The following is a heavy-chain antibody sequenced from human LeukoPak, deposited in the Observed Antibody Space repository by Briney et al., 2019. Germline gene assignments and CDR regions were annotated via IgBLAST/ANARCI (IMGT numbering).Heavy chain of an antibody. D-gene: IGHD4-17*01. Sequence: PGRSLRLPCAASGFTFTTYGMHWVRQAPGKGLEWVSYISSSGSTIYYADSVKGRFTISRDNAKNSLYLQMNSLRAEDTAVYYCARGPTVYSYFDYWGQGTLVTVSS. V-gene: IGHV3-48*04. J-gene: IGHJ4*02. CDR3: ARGPTVYSYFDY. CDR2: ISSSGSTI. CDR1: GFTFTTYG.